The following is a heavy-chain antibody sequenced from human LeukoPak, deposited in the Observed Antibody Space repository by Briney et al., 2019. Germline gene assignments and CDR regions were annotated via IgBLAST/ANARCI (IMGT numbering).Heavy chain of an antibody. CDR3: ARGITCDY. J-gene: IGHJ4*02. D-gene: IGHD5-24*01. CDR2: IKEDGGAR. V-gene: IGHV3-7*04. Sequence: GGSLRLSCAASGFSFSTYWMSWVRQAPGKGLEWVANIKEDGGARYYVDSVKGRFTISRDNAKNSLYLQMSSLRAGDSAAYYCARGITCDYWGQGTLVTVSS. CDR1: GFSFSTYW.